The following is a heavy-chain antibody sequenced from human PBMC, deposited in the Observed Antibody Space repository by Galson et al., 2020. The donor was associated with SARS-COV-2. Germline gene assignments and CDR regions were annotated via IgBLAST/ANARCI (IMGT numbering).Heavy chain of an antibody. J-gene: IGHJ4*02. CDR2: IYYSGST. D-gene: IGHD2-21*02. CDR1: CGSISSYY. V-gene: IGHV4-59*08. CDR3: ARQVVTQKGPFDY. Sequence: ETSETLSLTCTVSCGSISSYYWSWIRQPPGKGLEWIGYIYYSGSTNYNPSLKSRVTISVDTSKNQFSLKLSSVTAADTAVYYCARQVVTQKGPFDYWGQGTLVTVSS.